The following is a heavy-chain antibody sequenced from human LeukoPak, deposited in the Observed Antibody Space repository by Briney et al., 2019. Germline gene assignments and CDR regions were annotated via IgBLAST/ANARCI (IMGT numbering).Heavy chain of an antibody. CDR1: GYSISSGYY. J-gene: IGHJ4*02. V-gene: IGHV4-38-2*02. Sequence: PSETLSLTCTVSGYSISSGYYWGWIRQPPGKGLEWMGNIYHSGSTYYNPSLKSRVTISVDTSKNQFSLKLSSVTAADTAVYYCARDLGPRVRWTHDYWGQGTLVTVSS. CDR2: IYHSGST. D-gene: IGHD4-23*01. CDR3: ARDLGPRVRWTHDY.